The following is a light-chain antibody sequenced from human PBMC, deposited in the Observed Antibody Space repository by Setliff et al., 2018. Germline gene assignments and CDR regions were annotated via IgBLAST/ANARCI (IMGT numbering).Light chain of an antibody. J-gene: IGLJ2*01. V-gene: IGLV2-23*02. CDR2: EVT. Sequence: QSALAQPASVSGSPGQSITISCTGSSSDIGTYNLVSWYQQHPGKAPQLIIYEVTRRPSGVSDRFTASKSGNTASLTISGLQAEDEAHYFCCSYGRNRSYVYVRFGGGTKGTV. CDR1: SSDIGTYNL. CDR3: CSYGRNRSYVYVR.